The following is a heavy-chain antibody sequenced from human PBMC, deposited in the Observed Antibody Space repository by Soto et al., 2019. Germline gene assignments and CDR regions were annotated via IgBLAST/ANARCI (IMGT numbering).Heavy chain of an antibody. J-gene: IGHJ4*02. CDR3: ARGRRYYDFWSGYPKYYFDY. D-gene: IGHD3-3*01. CDR2: INHSGST. Sequence: PSETLSLTCAVYGGSFSGYYWSWIRQPPGKGLEWIGEINHSGSTNYNPSLKSRVTISVDTSKNQFSLKLSSVTAADTAVYYCARGRRYYDFWSGYPKYYFDYWGQGTLVTVSS. CDR1: GGSFSGYY. V-gene: IGHV4-34*01.